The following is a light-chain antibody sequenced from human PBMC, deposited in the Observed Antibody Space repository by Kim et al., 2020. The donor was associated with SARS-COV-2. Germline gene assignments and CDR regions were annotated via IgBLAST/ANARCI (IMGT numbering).Light chain of an antibody. CDR3: QSRDSGGNVV. Sequence: SSELTQDPAVSVALGQTVRITCQGDSLRSYYATWYQQKPRQAPLLVIFGRNNRPSGIPDRFSGSTSGNTASLTISGAQAEDAADFYCQSRDSGGNVVFGGGTQLTVL. J-gene: IGLJ2*01. V-gene: IGLV3-19*01. CDR2: GRN. CDR1: SLRSYY.